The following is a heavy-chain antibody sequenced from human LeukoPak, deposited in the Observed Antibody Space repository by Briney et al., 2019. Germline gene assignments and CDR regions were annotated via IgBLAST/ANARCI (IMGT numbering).Heavy chain of an antibody. J-gene: IGHJ4*02. CDR1: GFTVSSNS. V-gene: IGHV3-53*01. CDR3: AKPSLTYYYDSSGPSDY. Sequence: GGSLRLSCTVSGFTVSSNSWSWVRQAPGKGLEWVSFIYSDGNTHYSDSVKGRFTISRDNSKNTLYLQMNSLRAEDTAVYYCAKPSLTYYYDSSGPSDYWGQGTLVTVSS. D-gene: IGHD3-22*01. CDR2: IYSDGNT.